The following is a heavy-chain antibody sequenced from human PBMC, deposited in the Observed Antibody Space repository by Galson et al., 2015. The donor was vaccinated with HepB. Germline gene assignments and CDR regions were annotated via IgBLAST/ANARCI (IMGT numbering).Heavy chain of an antibody. CDR3: ERGLEWSRTGFDQDDY. D-gene: IGHD3-3*01. Sequence: SLRLSCAASGFTFSSYAMHWVRQAPGKGLEWVAVISYDGSNKYYADSVKGRFTISRDNSKNTLYLQMNSLRAEDTAVYYCERGLEWSRTGFDQDDYWGQGTLVTVSS. CDR2: ISYDGSNK. J-gene: IGHJ4*02. CDR1: GFTFSSYA. V-gene: IGHV3-30-3*01.